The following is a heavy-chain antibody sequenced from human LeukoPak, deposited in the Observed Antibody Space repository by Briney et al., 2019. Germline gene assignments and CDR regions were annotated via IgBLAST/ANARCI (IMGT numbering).Heavy chain of an antibody. CDR3: AGESCSSTSCYVNWFDP. CDR2: IKQDGSEK. D-gene: IGHD2-2*01. CDR1: GFTFSSYW. V-gene: IGHV3-7*03. J-gene: IGHJ5*02. Sequence: GGSLRLSCAASGFTFSSYWMSWVRQAPGKGLEWVANIKQDGSEKYYVDSVKGRFTISRDNAKNSLYLQMNSLRAEDTAVYYCAGESCSSTSCYVNWFDPWGQGTLVTVSS.